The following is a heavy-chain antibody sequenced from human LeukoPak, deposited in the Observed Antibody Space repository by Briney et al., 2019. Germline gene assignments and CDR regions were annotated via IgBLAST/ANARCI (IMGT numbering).Heavy chain of an antibody. J-gene: IGHJ3*02. CDR1: GGSISSSSYY. CDR3: ARQKRNDAFDI. V-gene: IGHV4-39*07. CDR2: IYYSGSA. D-gene: IGHD5-24*01. Sequence: PSETLSLTCTVSGGSISSSSYYWGWIRQPPGKGLEWIGHIYYSGSAYYNPSLKSRVTISVDTSKNQFSLKLSSVTAADTAVYYCARQKRNDAFDIWGQGTMVTVSS.